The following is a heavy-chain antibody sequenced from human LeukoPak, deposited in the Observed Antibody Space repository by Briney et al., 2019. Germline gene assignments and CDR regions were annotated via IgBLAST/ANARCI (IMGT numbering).Heavy chain of an antibody. J-gene: IGHJ4*02. V-gene: IGHV4-59*08. CDR2: IYYSGST. CDR3: ARALYSSSWYYFDY. Sequence: SETLSLTCTVPGGSISSYYWSWIRKPPGVGLEWMGYIYYSGSTNYNPSLRSRVTISVDTSKNHSSLKLSVVTAADTAVYYCARALYSSSWYYFDYWGQGTLVTVSS. D-gene: IGHD6-13*01. CDR1: GGSISSYY.